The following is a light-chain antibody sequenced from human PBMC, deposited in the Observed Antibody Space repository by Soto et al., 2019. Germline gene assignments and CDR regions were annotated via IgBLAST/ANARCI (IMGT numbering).Light chain of an antibody. CDR3: QQYNNWPHT. CDR1: QSVSSN. J-gene: IGKJ1*01. Sequence: EIVMTQSPASLSVSPGERATLSCRASQSVSSNLAWYQQKSGQAPRLLIYDASTRATGIPARFSGRGSGTEFTLTISSLQFEDFAVYYCQQYNNWPHTFGQGTKVDIK. CDR2: DAS. V-gene: IGKV3-15*01.